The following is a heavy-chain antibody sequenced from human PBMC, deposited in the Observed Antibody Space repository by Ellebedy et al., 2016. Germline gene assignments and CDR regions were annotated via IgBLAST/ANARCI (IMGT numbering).Heavy chain of an antibody. CDR1: GFTFSSYA. D-gene: IGHD3-22*01. CDR2: ISGSGGST. Sequence: GESLKISCAASGFTFSSYAMSWVRQAPGKGLEWVSSISGSGGSTYYADSVKGRFTISRDNSKNTLYLQMNSLRAEDTAVYYCTRGHYYDSSIYAFDIWGQGTIVTVSS. J-gene: IGHJ3*02. V-gene: IGHV3-23*01. CDR3: TRGHYYDSSIYAFDI.